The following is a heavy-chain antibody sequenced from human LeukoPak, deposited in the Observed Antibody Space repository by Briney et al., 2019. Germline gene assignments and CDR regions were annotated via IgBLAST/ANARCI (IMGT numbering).Heavy chain of an antibody. J-gene: IGHJ4*02. D-gene: IGHD6-6*01. V-gene: IGHV4-34*01. CDR1: GGSFSGYY. CDR2: TNHSGST. CDR3: ARAGIAARHHYFDY. Sequence: SETLSLTCAVYGGSFSGYYWSWIRQPPGKGLEWIGETNHSGSTNYNPSLKSRVTISVDTSKNQFSLKLSSVTAADTAVYYCARAGIAARHHYFDYWGQGTLVTVSS.